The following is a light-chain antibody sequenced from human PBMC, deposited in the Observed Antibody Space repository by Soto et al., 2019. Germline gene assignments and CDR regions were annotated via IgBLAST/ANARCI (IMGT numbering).Light chain of an antibody. V-gene: IGLV1-51*01. CDR3: GTWDSSLSAGV. CDR2: DDN. CDR1: SSNIGSNY. Sequence: QSVLTQPPSVSAAPGQKVTISCSGSSSNIGSNYVSWYQQLPGTAPKLLIYDDNKRPSRIPDRFSGSKSGTSATLGITGLQTGDEADDYCGTWDSSLSAGVFGGGTKLTVL. J-gene: IGLJ2*01.